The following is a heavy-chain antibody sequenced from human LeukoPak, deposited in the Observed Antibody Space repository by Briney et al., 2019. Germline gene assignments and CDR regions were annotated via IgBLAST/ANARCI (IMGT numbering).Heavy chain of an antibody. V-gene: IGHV3-23*01. CDR2: ISGSGGST. CDR1: GFTFSSYA. Sequence: GGSLRLPCAASGFTFSSYAMSWVRQAPGKGLEWVSAISGSGGSTYYADSVKGRLTISRDNSKNTLYLQMNSLKTEDTAVYYCIGEYYYDSSGYYYFDYWGQGTLVTVSS. J-gene: IGHJ4*02. D-gene: IGHD3-22*01. CDR3: IGEYYYDSSGYYYFDY.